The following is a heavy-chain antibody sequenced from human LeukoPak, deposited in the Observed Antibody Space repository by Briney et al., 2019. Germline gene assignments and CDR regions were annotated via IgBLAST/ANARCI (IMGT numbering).Heavy chain of an antibody. CDR3: AREAGDY. J-gene: IGHJ4*02. CDR2: IYHSGST. Sequence: SQTLSLTCAVSGGSISSGGYSWSWIRQPPGKGLEWIGYIYHSGSTYYNPSLKSRVTISVDRSKNQFSLKLSPVTAADTAVYYCAREAGDYWGQGTLVTVSS. V-gene: IGHV4-30-2*01. CDR1: GGSISSGGYS.